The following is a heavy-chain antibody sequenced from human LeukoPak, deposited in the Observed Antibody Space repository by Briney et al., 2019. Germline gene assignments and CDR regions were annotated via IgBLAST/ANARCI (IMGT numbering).Heavy chain of an antibody. CDR3: ARGRSNYYGMDV. CDR1: DGSINSYY. CDR2: IYYNGNT. J-gene: IGHJ6*02. D-gene: IGHD1-26*01. Sequence: KPSETLSLTCSVSDGSINSYYWNWIRRAPGKGLEWIGYIYYNGNTNYSPSLKSRVAMPVDTSKNLFSLKVSSVTAADTAVYYCARGRSNYYGMDVWGQGTTVTVSS. V-gene: IGHV4-59*01.